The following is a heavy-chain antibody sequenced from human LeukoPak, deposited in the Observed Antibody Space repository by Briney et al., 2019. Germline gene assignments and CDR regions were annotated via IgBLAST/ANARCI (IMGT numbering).Heavy chain of an antibody. CDR3: ARDSVTGSSEFDP. V-gene: IGHV3-48*02. D-gene: IGHD1-20*01. Sequence: GGSLRLSCAASGYTFSSYSMNWVCQAPGKGLEWVSYISSSSSTIYYADSVKGRFTISRDNAKNSLYLQMNSLRDEDTAVYYCARDSVTGSSEFDPWGQGTLVTVSS. J-gene: IGHJ5*02. CDR1: GYTFSSYS. CDR2: ISSSSSTI.